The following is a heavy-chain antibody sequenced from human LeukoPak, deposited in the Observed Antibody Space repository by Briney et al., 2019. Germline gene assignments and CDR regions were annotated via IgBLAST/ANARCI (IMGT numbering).Heavy chain of an antibody. Sequence: GSLRLSCAASGFTFSSYSMNWVRQAPGKGLEWVSSMSSSSSYIYYADSVKGRLTISRDNAKNSLYLQMNSLRAEDTAVYYCARDSGYCSSSGCYMHYFDYWGQGTLVTVSS. CDR3: ARDSGYCSSSGCYMHYFDY. D-gene: IGHD2-2*02. CDR1: GFTFSSYS. V-gene: IGHV3-21*06. J-gene: IGHJ4*02. CDR2: MSSSSSYI.